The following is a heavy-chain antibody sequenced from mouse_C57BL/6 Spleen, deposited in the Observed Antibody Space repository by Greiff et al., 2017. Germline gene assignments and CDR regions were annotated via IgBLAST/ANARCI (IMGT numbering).Heavy chain of an antibody. J-gene: IGHJ3*01. CDR2: ISNGGGST. CDR3: ARQGDYDEGFAY. Sequence: EVHLVESGGGLVQPGGSLKLSCAASGFTFSDYYMYWVRQTPEKRLEWVAYISNGGGSTYYPDTVKGRFTISRDNAKNTLYLQMSRLKSEDTAMYYCARQGDYDEGFAYWGQGTLVTVSA. V-gene: IGHV5-12*01. CDR1: GFTFSDYY. D-gene: IGHD2-4*01.